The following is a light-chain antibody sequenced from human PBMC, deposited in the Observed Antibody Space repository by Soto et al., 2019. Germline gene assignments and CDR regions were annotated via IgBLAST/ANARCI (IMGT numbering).Light chain of an antibody. CDR2: GAS. J-gene: IGKJ2*01. Sequence: EIGLTQSPGTLSLSPGERATLSCRASQSVNSRFLAWYQQNPGQAPRLLMYGASTRATGIPDRFSGSGSVADFTLTISRLEPEDFAVYYCQQYGSSPPMYTFGQGTKLEIK. CDR3: QQYGSSPPMYT. CDR1: QSVNSRF. V-gene: IGKV3-20*01.